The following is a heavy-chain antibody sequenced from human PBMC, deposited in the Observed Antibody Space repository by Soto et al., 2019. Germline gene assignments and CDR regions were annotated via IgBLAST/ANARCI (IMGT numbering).Heavy chain of an antibody. CDR1: SGSISSGGYY. CDR3: ARDCRVTPYGDYGGYYYYAMDV. J-gene: IGHJ6*02. CDR2: IYYSGST. D-gene: IGHD4-17*01. V-gene: IGHV4-31*03. Sequence: QVQLQESGPGLVKPSQTLSLTCTVSSGSISSGGYYWSWIRQHPGKGLEWIGHIYYSGSTYSNPSLKSRLAISLDSSENQFSLKLNSVTAADTAVYYCARDCRVTPYGDYGGYYYYAMDVWGQGTTVTVSS.